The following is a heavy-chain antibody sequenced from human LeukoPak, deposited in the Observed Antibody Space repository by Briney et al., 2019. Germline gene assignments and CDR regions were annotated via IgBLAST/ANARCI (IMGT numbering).Heavy chain of an antibody. CDR1: GGTFSSYA. CDR2: IIPIFGTA. Sequence: SVKVSCKASGGTFSSYAISWVRQAPGQGLEWMGGIIPIFGTANYAQKFQGRVTITTDESTSTAYMELSSLRSEDTAVYYCARDPYYYDSSGSLGEGFDYWDQGTLVTVSS. D-gene: IGHD3-22*01. CDR3: ARDPYYYDSSGSLGEGFDY. V-gene: IGHV1-69*05. J-gene: IGHJ4*02.